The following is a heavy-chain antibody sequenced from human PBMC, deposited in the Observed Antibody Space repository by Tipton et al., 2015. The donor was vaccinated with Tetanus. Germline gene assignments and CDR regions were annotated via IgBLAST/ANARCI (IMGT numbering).Heavy chain of an antibody. J-gene: IGHJ5*02. Sequence: GSLRLSCAASGFTFSNYWLHWVRQAPGEGLVWVSRIHPDGSTTTYADSVKGRFTISRDNAKNTVYLQMNSLRDEDTAVYYCAKDPASRGWFDPWGQGTLVSVSS. CDR2: IHPDGSTT. V-gene: IGHV3-74*01. CDR1: GFTFSNYW. CDR3: AKDPASRGWFDP.